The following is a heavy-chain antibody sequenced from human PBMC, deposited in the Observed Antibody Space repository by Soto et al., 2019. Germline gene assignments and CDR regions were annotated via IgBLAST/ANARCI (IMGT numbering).Heavy chain of an antibody. CDR1: EFSFDPFN. D-gene: IGHD6-19*01. CDR3: ARDHLGIAAGDFDL. J-gene: IGHJ4*02. Sequence: EDQLVESGGGLVKPGGPLRLSCAAPEFSFDPFNMTWFRKAPAKGLEGVSSISSGRPDIFYPDSVRGRFTISRDDAKKSLFLQMNSLRADDTAVYYCARDHLGIAAGDFDLWGQGTLVTVSS. CDR2: ISSGRPDI. V-gene: IGHV3-21*02.